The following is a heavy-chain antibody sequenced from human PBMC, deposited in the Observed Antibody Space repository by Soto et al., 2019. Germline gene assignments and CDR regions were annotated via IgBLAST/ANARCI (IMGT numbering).Heavy chain of an antibody. V-gene: IGHV3-33*01. CDR2: IWDDGGNK. D-gene: IGHD6-19*01. Sequence: QVQLLESGGGVVQPGRSLRLSCAASGFNFSSYAMRWVRQAPGKGLEWVAAIWDDGGNKYYADSVKGRFTISRDNSKNTLYLQMNSLRAEDTAVYYCARDGQWLPRDGLRSSYYFDYWGQGTLVTVSS. J-gene: IGHJ4*02. CDR3: ARDGQWLPRDGLRSSYYFDY. CDR1: GFNFSSYA.